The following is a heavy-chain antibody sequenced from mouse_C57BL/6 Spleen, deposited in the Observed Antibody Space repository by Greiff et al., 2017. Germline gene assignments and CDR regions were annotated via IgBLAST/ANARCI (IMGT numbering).Heavy chain of an antibody. V-gene: IGHV2-3*01. CDR2: IWGEGST. D-gene: IGHD1-1*01. CDR1: GFSFTSYG. J-gene: IGHJ4*01. CDR3: ATSTVVGAMDY. Sequence: QVQLKESGPGLVAPSQSLSITCTVSGFSFTSYGVSWVRQPPGKGLEWLGVIWGEGSTNYYSALISRLSISKDNSKSQVFINLNSLQTEYTATYCCATSTVVGAMDYWGQGTSVTVSS.